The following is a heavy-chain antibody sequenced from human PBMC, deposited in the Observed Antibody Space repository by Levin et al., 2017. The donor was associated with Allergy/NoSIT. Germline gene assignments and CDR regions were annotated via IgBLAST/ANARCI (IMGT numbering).Heavy chain of an antibody. V-gene: IGHV3-30*03. J-gene: IGHJ1*01. CDR2: ISYDGSNK. Sequence: PGGSLRLSCAASGFTFSSYGMHWVRQAPGKGLEWVAVISYDGSNKYYADSVKGRFTISRDNSKNTLYLQMNSLRAEDTAVYYCVVGATTEYFQHWGQGTLVTVSS. CDR1: GFTFSSYG. CDR3: VVGATTEYFQH. D-gene: IGHD1-26*01.